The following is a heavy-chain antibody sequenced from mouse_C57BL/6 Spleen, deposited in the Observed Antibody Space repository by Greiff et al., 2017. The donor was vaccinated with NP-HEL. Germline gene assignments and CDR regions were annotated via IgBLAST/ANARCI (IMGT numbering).Heavy chain of an antibody. D-gene: IGHD3-2*02. Sequence: VQLQQSGPELVKPGASVKISCKASGYAFSSSWMNWVKQRPGKGLEWIGRIYPGDGDTNYNGKFKGKATLTADKSSSTAYMQLSSLTSEDSAVYFCARGLRLRNYYAMDYWGQGTSVTVSS. J-gene: IGHJ4*01. CDR3: ARGLRLRNYYAMDY. CDR1: GYAFSSSW. CDR2: IYPGDGDT. V-gene: IGHV1-82*01.